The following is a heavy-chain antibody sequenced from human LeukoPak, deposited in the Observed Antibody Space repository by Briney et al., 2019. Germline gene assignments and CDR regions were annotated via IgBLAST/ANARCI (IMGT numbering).Heavy chain of an antibody. J-gene: IGHJ6*02. Sequence: GGSLRLSCAASGFTFSSYAMSWVRQAPGKGLEWVSAISGSGGSTYYADSVKGRFTISRDNSKNALYLQMNSLRAEDTAVYYCAKLQSDGLRTYYGMDVWGQGTTVTVSS. D-gene: IGHD4-17*01. CDR1: GFTFSSYA. CDR3: AKLQSDGLRTYYGMDV. V-gene: IGHV3-23*01. CDR2: ISGSGGST.